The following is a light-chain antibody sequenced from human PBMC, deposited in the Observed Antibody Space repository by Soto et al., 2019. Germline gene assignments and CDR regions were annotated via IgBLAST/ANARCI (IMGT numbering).Light chain of an antibody. V-gene: IGLV2-11*01. CDR2: GVN. Sequence: QSALSQPHSVSGSPGQSVTISCTGTSSDIGAYDYVSWYQQHPGKAPKLMIYGVNKRPSGVSDRFSGSKSGNTASLTISGLQAEDEADYYCGSYAGSRAYVFGTGTKVTVL. J-gene: IGLJ1*01. CDR3: GSYAGSRAYV. CDR1: SSDIGAYDY.